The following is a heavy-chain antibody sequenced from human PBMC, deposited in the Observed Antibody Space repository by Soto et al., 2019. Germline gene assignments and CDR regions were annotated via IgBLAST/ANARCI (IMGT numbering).Heavy chain of an antibody. J-gene: IGHJ4*02. CDR2: SGNT. CDR3: ASGADDFSSGYYYEY. CDR1: GYTFSRHG. V-gene: IGHV1-18*04. D-gene: IGHD3-3*01. Sequence: QVQLVQSGAEVKKPGASVTVSCKASGYTFSRHGISWVRQAPGQGLEWMGWSGNTDYAQKFQGRLTLTTNPSTRTDSMERLSLRSYDTAVYYCASGADDFSSGYYYEYWGQGTLVTVSS.